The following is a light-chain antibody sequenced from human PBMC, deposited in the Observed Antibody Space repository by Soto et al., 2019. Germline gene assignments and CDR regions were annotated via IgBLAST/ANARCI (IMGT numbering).Light chain of an antibody. CDR3: QQYGNSPLT. CDR2: DAS. CDR1: QRVSSSS. Sequence: EIVLTQSPGTLSLSPGERATLSCRASQRVSSSSLAWYQHKPGQAPRLLIYDASSRATGIPDRFSGSGSGTDFTLTISRLEPEDFAVYYCQQYGNSPLTFGPGTKVDIK. V-gene: IGKV3-20*01. J-gene: IGKJ3*01.